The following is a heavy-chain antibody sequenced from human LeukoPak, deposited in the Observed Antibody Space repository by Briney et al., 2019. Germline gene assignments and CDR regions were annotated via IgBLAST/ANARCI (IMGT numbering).Heavy chain of an antibody. J-gene: IGHJ4*02. Sequence: ASVKVSCKASGYTFTSYGISWVRQAPGQGLEWMGWISAYNGNTNYAQKLQGRVTMTTDTSTSTAYMELRSLRSDDTAVYYCAREGLGYCSSTSCPTDPFQYWGQGTLVTVSS. CDR1: GYTFTSYG. V-gene: IGHV1-18*01. CDR2: ISAYNGNT. D-gene: IGHD2-2*01. CDR3: AREGLGYCSSTSCPTDPFQY.